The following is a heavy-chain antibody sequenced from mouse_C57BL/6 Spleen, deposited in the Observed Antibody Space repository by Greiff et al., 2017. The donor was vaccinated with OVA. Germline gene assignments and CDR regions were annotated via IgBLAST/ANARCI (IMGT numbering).Heavy chain of an antibody. D-gene: IGHD2-1*01. V-gene: IGHV1-22*01. Sequence: VQLQQSGPELVKPGASVKMSCKASGYTFTDYYMHWVQQSHGKSLEWIGYINPNNGGTSYNQKFKGKATLTGNTSSSTAYMELRSLTSEDSAVYYCARDGNYDLDYWGQGTTLTVSS. CDR2: INPNNGGT. CDR1: GYTFTDYY. CDR3: ARDGNYDLDY. J-gene: IGHJ2*01.